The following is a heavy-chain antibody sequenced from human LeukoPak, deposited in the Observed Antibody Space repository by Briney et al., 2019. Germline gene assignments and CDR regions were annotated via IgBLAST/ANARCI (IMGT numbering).Heavy chain of an antibody. CDR1: GFTVSSNY. CDR3: ARDFPHFYGDYPYGMDV. Sequence: GGSLRLSCAASGFTVSSNYMSWVRQAPGKGLEWVSVIYSGGSTYYADSVKGRFTISRDNSKNTLYLQMNSLRAEDTAVYYCARDFPHFYGDYPYGMDVWGQGTTVTVSS. V-gene: IGHV3-66*01. J-gene: IGHJ6*02. CDR2: IYSGGST. D-gene: IGHD4-17*01.